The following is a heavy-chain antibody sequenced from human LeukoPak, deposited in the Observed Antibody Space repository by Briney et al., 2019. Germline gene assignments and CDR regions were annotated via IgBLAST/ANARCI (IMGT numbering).Heavy chain of an antibody. V-gene: IGHV3-33*01. CDR2: IWYDGSNE. D-gene: IGHD5-18*01. CDR1: GFTFSSYG. Sequence: GGSLRLSCAASGFTFSSYGMHWVRQAPGKGLEWVAVIWYDGSNEYYADSVKGRFTISRDNSKNTLYLQMNSLRAEDTAVYYCARDLATETWIQLWSLPYGMDVWGQGTTVTVSS. J-gene: IGHJ6*02. CDR3: ARDLATETWIQLWSLPYGMDV.